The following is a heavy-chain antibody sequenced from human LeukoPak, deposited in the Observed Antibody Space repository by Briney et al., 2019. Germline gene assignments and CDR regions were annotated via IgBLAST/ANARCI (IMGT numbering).Heavy chain of an antibody. CDR3: ARVYNWNPAGAFDI. CDR1: EFTFSGYW. V-gene: IGHV3-7*01. D-gene: IGHD1-1*01. J-gene: IGHJ3*02. CDR2: INQDGSEK. Sequence: HPGGSLRLSFAASEFTFSGYWMNWVRQAPGKGPEWLANINQDGSEKHYVDSVKGRFTISRDNAKNSLFLQMNSLRVEDTAVYYCARVYNWNPAGAFDIWGQGTVVTVSS.